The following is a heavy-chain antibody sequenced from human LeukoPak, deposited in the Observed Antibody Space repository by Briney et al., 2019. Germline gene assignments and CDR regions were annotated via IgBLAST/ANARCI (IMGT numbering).Heavy chain of an antibody. J-gene: IGHJ3*02. CDR2: IFTGGST. D-gene: IGHD3-16*01. Sequence: GGSLRLSCAASGFTVSSNYMSWVRQAPGKGLEGGSVIFTGGSTYYADSVKGRFTISRDNSKHTLYLQMNSLRAEDTAVYYCARDIYPMGGTDAFDIWGQGTMVTVSS. CDR1: GFTVSSNY. V-gene: IGHV3-53*01. CDR3: ARDIYPMGGTDAFDI.